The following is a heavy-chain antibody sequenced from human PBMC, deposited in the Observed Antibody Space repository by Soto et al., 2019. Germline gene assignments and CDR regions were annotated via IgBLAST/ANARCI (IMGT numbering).Heavy chain of an antibody. V-gene: IGHV3-7*01. CDR3: ARAGYCGPGCYYYFDY. Sequence: RGSLRLACAVSGFTFGSYGMNWVRLIPGQGQEWVAYIKPDGSATYYVDSVKGRFTISRDNAKNSLYLQMNSLRVEDTSVYYCARAGYCGPGCYYYFDYWGQGT. CDR1: GFTFGSYG. CDR2: IKPDGSAT. J-gene: IGHJ4*02. D-gene: IGHD2-21*02.